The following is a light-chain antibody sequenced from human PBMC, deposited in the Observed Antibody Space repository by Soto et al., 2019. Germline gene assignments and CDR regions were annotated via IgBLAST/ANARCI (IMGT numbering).Light chain of an antibody. CDR1: QTISTW. CDR3: QQRSNWPPIT. J-gene: IGKJ5*01. Sequence: DIQMTQSPSTLSASEGDRVTISCRASQTISTWLAWYQQKPGKAPNLLIYKASSLESVVPSRFSGSGSGTEFTLTISSLQPDDFAVYYCQQRSNWPPITFGQGTRLEIK. V-gene: IGKV1-5*03. CDR2: KAS.